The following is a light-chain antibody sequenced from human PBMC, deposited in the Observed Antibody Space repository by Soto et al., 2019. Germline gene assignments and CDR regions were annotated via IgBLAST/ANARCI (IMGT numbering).Light chain of an antibody. CDR2: KAS. CDR3: QHYNSYSEA. CDR1: QTISSW. V-gene: IGKV1-5*03. Sequence: DIQMTQSPSTLSGSVGDRVTITCRASQTISSWLAWYQQKPRKAPKLLIYKASTLKSGAPSRFSGSGSGTVFTLTISSLQPDDFATYYCQHYNSYSEAFGQGTKVDIK. J-gene: IGKJ1*01.